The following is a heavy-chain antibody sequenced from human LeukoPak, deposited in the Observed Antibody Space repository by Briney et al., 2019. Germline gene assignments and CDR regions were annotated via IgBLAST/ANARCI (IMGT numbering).Heavy chain of an antibody. V-gene: IGHV3-21*04. J-gene: IGHJ4*02. D-gene: IGHD3-22*01. CDR3: ARAWVYYDSSGYYPRYFDY. CDR1: GINFNTYV. Sequence: GGSLRLSCVDSGINFNTYVMNWVRQAPGKGLEWVASSSGSGDGRYYADSVKGRFTISRDNAKNSLYLQMNSLRAEDTAVYYCARAWVYYDSSGYYPRYFDYWGQGTLVTVSS. CDR2: SSGSGDGR.